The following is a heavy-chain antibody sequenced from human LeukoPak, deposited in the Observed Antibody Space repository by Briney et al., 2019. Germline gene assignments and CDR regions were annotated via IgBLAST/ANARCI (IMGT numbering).Heavy chain of an antibody. J-gene: IGHJ4*02. CDR1: GGSFSVYY. CDR3: ARVRPLAVAGFDY. Sequence: PSETLSLTCAVYGGSFSVYYWSWIRQPPGKGLERIGEINHSGSTNYNPSLESRVTISVYTSKNQFSLKLSSVTAADTAVYYCARVRPLAVAGFDYWGQGTLVTVSS. V-gene: IGHV4-34*01. CDR2: INHSGST. D-gene: IGHD6-19*01.